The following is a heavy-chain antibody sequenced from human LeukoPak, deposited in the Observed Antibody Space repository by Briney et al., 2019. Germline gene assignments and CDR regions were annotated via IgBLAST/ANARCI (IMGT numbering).Heavy chain of an antibody. V-gene: IGHV1-2*02. Sequence: ASVKVSCKASGYTFTGYYMHWVRQAPGQGLEWMGWINPNSGDTNYSQKFQGRVTMTRDTSISTAYMELSSLRSEDTAVYYCARGPEGYYYYYYMDVWGKGTTVTVSS. CDR3: ARGPEGYYYYYYMDV. CDR1: GYTFTGYY. CDR2: INPNSGDT. J-gene: IGHJ6*03.